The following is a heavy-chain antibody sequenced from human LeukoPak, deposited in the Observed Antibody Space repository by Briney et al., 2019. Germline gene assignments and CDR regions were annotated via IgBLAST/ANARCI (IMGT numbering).Heavy chain of an antibody. V-gene: IGHV4-34*08. CDR3: VYGDYGVWFDP. Sequence: PGGSLRLSCAASGFTFSSYAMSWVRQPPGKGLEWIGEINHSGSTNYNPSLKSRVTISVDTSKNQFSLKLTSVTAADTAVYYCVYGDYGVWFDPWGQGTLVTVSS. D-gene: IGHD4-17*01. CDR2: INHSGST. CDR1: GFTFSSYA. J-gene: IGHJ5*02.